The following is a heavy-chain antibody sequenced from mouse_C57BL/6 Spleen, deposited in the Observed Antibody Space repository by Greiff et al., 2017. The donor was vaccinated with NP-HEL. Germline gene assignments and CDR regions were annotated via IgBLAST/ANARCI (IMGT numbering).Heavy chain of an antibody. CDR2: ISSGGDYI. J-gene: IGHJ3*01. CDR1: GFTFSSYA. V-gene: IGHV5-9-1*02. D-gene: IGHD1-1*01. CDR3: TRQLYGSSSAWFAY. Sequence: EVKLMESGEGLVKPGGSLKLSCAASGFTFSSYAMSWVRQTPEKRLEWVAYISSGGDYIYYADTVKGRFTISRDNARNTLYLQMSSLKSEDTAMYYCTRQLYGSSSAWFAYWGQGTLVTVSA.